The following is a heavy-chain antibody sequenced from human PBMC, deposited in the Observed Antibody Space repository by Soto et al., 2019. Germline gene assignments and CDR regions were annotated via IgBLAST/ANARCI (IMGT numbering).Heavy chain of an antibody. D-gene: IGHD2-15*01. Sequence: EVQLLESGGGLVQPGGSLRLSCAASGFTFSSYAMTWVRQAPGKGLEWVSANSGSGSSTYYADSLKGRFTISRDNSKNTLYLQMSSLRAEDTALYYCAKDLGYCSGGSCLRFDYWGQGTLVTVSS. V-gene: IGHV3-23*01. CDR1: GFTFSSYA. J-gene: IGHJ4*02. CDR2: NSGSGSST. CDR3: AKDLGYCSGGSCLRFDY.